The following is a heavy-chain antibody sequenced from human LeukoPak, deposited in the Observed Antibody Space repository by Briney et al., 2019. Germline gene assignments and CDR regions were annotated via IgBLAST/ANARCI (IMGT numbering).Heavy chain of an antibody. J-gene: IGHJ5*02. CDR1: GGSISSSSYY. D-gene: IGHD2-2*01. CDR3: ARHYPVPAASFDP. Sequence: SETLSLTCTVPGGSISSSSYYWGWIRQPPGKGLEWIGSIYYSGSTYYNPSLKSRVTISVDTSKNQFSLKLSSVTAADTAVFYCARHYPVPAASFDPWGQGTLVTVSS. V-gene: IGHV4-39*01. CDR2: IYYSGST.